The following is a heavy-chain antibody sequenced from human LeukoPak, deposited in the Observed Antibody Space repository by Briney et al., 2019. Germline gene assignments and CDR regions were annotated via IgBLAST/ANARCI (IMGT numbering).Heavy chain of an antibody. Sequence: PGGSLRLSCAASGFTFSNYSMNWVRQAPGKGLEWVSSISRSSGYIYYADSVKGRFTISRDDARNSLSLQMNSLRAEDTAVYYCAGSFGDVKNFWGQGTLVTVSS. CDR3: AGSFGDVKNF. V-gene: IGHV3-21*01. D-gene: IGHD3-10*01. J-gene: IGHJ4*01. CDR2: ISRSSGYI. CDR1: GFTFSNYS.